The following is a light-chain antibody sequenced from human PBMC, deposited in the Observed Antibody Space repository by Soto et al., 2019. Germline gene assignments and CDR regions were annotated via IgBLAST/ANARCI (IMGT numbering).Light chain of an antibody. CDR1: QSITTF. V-gene: IGKV1-5*01. CDR3: QQYNSYGGVT. J-gene: IGKJ3*01. CDR2: DAS. Sequence: GDIVTITCRASQSITTFLAWYQQKPGKAPQILIYDASKLEPGVPSRLSGSGSGTEFTLTISSLQPDDFATYYCQQYNSYGGVTFGPGTKVDIK.